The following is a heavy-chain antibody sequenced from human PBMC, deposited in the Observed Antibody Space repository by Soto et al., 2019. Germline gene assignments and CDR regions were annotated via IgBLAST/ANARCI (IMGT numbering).Heavy chain of an antibody. Sequence: SETLSLTCTVSCDSNGSYHRSWVRQPPWKGLEWIGFMFSRGSANYNPSLKSRVTISVDTPKSQFSLKLTSVTAADTAIYYCARHPPRIEAAFEIPFVFWGKETLVTVSS. CDR2: MFSRGSA. D-gene: IGHD3-16*01. V-gene: IGHV4-59*01. J-gene: IGHJ4*02. CDR3: ARHPPRIEAAFEIPFVF. CDR1: CDSNGSYH.